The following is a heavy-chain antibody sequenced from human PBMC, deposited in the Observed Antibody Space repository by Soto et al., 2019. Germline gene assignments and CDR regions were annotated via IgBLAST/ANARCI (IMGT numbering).Heavy chain of an antibody. CDR1: GDSISSDGYY. CDR2: IYYSGST. D-gene: IGHD2-15*01. CDR3: ARQPCSGGSCDADYFDC. Sequence: SETLSLTCTVSGDSISSDGYYWSWIRQHPGKGLEWIGYIYYSGSTYYNPSLKSRVTISVDTSKNQFSLKLSSVTAADTAMYYCARQPCSGGSCDADYFDCWGQGTLVTVSS. J-gene: IGHJ4*02. V-gene: IGHV4-31*03.